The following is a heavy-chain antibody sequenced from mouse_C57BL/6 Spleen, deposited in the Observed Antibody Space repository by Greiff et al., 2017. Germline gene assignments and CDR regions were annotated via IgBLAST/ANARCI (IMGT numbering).Heavy chain of an antibody. CDR3: ARGRTTGTGYYAMDY. D-gene: IGHD2-14*01. J-gene: IGHJ4*01. CDR2: IDPSDSYT. Sequence: QVQLQQPGAELVMPGASVKLSCKASGYTFTSYWMHWVKQRPGQGLEWIGEIDPSDSYTNYNQKFKGKSTLTVDKSSSTAYMQLSSLTSEDSAVYYCARGRTTGTGYYAMDYWGQGTSVTVSS. CDR1: GYTFTSYW. V-gene: IGHV1-69*01.